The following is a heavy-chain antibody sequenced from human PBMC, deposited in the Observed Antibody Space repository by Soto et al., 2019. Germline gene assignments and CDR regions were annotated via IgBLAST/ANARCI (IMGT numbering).Heavy chain of an antibody. CDR1: GGSISSYY. V-gene: IGHV4-59*01. J-gene: IGHJ6*03. Sequence: SETLSLTCTVSGGSISSYYWSWIRQPPGKGLEWIGYIYYSGSTNYNPSLKSRVTISVDTSKNQFSLKLSSVTAADTAVYYCARVGWGSRWRGDIDVWGKGTTVTVSS. D-gene: IGHD3-16*01. CDR2: IYYSGST. CDR3: ARVGWGSRWRGDIDV.